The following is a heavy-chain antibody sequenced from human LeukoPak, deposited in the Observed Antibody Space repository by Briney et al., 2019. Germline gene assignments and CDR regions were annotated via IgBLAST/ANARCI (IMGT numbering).Heavy chain of an antibody. V-gene: IGHV4-39*01. CDR3: ARQPKSCAPGIFITGKACWFDT. CDR1: DGSISSGYYY. CDR2: IYYSGTT. J-gene: IGHJ5*02. Sequence: SETLSLTCRVSDGSISSGYYYWAWIRQPPGKGPEWIWSIYYSGTTYPNPSLKSRVTISVDTSKNQFSLKLSSVTAADTAVYYCARQPKSCAPGIFITGKACWFDTWGQGTLATVSP. D-gene: IGHD3-10*01.